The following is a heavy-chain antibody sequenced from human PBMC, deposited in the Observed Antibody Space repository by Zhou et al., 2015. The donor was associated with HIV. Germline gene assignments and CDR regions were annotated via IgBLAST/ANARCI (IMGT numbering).Heavy chain of an antibody. J-gene: IGHJ6*02. V-gene: IGHV1-69*08. CDR1: GGTFSSYT. Sequence: QVQLVQSGAEVKKPGSSVKVSCKASGGTFSSYTISWVRQAPGQGLEWMGRIIPILGIANYAQKFQGRVTITADKSTSTAYMELSSLRSEDTAVYYCARDHGDYYYYYYGMDVWGQGTTVTVSS. D-gene: IGHD4-17*01. CDR2: IIPILGIA. CDR3: ARDHGDYYYYYYGMDV.